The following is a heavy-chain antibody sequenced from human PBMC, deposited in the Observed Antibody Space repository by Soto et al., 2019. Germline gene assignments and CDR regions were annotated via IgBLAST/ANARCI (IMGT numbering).Heavy chain of an antibody. D-gene: IGHD6-13*01. Sequence: SETLSLTCPVSGGTIRSSGYYWGWIRQPPGKGLEWIGSIYYSGSTYYNPSLKSRVTISVDTSKNQFSLKLSSVTAADTAVYYCARPAAAALPPGYYYYGMDVWGQGTTVTVSS. J-gene: IGHJ6*02. CDR3: ARPAAAALPPGYYYYGMDV. V-gene: IGHV4-39*01. CDR2: IYYSGST. CDR1: GGTIRSSGYY.